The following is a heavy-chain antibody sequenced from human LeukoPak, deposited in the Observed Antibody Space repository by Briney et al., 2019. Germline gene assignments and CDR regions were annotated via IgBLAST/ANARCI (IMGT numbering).Heavy chain of an antibody. CDR1: GFTFSSYA. J-gene: IGHJ4*02. Sequence: HPGGSLRLSCAASGFTFSSYAMHWVRQAPGKGLEYVSAISSNGGSTYYANSVKGRFTISRDNSKNTLYLQMGSLRAEDMAVYYCARGKYSYGSALDYWGQGTLVTVSS. V-gene: IGHV3-64*01. CDR3: ARGKYSYGSALDY. D-gene: IGHD5-18*01. CDR2: ISSNGGST.